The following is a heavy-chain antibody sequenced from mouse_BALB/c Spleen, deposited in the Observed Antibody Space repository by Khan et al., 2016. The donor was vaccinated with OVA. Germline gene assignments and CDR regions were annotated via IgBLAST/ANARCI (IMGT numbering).Heavy chain of an antibody. D-gene: IGHD1-1*01. Sequence: IQLVQSGPELVKPGASVKMSCKASGYTFTSYVMHWVKQKPGLGLEWIGYIYPFNDDTKYNEKFKGKATLTSDKSSNTAYMELSSLTSEDSAVYYCAPVGTYCVSFAYWGQGTLVTVSA. CDR3: APVGTYCVSFAY. CDR2: IYPFNDDT. J-gene: IGHJ3*01. V-gene: IGHV1S136*01. CDR1: GYTFTSYV.